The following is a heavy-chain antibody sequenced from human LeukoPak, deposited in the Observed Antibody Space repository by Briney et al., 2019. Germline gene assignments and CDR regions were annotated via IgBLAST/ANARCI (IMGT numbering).Heavy chain of an antibody. CDR1: GGSISSYY. Sequence: SETLSLTCAVSGGSISSYYWSWIRQPPGKGLEWIGYIFYNGNTNYNPSLRSRVTMSLDTSKNQFSLKLTSVTAADTAVYYCARDEAYGSGSYYPFDYWGQGTLVTVSS. V-gene: IGHV4-59*01. CDR3: ARDEAYGSGSYYPFDY. D-gene: IGHD3-10*01. J-gene: IGHJ4*02. CDR2: IFYNGNT.